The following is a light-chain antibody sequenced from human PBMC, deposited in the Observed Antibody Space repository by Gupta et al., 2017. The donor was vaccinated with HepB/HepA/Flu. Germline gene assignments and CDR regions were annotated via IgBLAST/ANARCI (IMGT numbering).Light chain of an antibody. CDR3: SSFTSTSSLAV. CDR1: SSDV. V-gene: IGLV2-14*01. CDR2: AVS. J-gene: IGLJ2*01. Sequence: QSALTQPASVDASPGQSTTIPCTGTSSDVSWYHQHPGKAPKLMIYAVSNRPARVSYRFSGSKSGDTASLTISGLQAEDEADYYCSSFTSTSSLAVFGGGTKVTVL.